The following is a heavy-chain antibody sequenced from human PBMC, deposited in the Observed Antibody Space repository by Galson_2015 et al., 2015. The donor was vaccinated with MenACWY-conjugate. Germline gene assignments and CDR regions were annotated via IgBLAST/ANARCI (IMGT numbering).Heavy chain of an antibody. J-gene: IGHJ6*03. CDR2: INPNSGGT. V-gene: IGHV1-2*04. CDR1: GYTFTGYY. Sequence: SVKVSCKASGYTFTGYYMHWVRQAPGQGLEWMGWINPNSGGTNYAQKFQGWVTMTRDTSISTAYMELSRLRSDDTAVYYCARDPPAGRNYYYYYYMDVWGKGTTVTVSS. CDR3: ARDPPAGRNYYYYYYMDV. D-gene: IGHD6-13*01.